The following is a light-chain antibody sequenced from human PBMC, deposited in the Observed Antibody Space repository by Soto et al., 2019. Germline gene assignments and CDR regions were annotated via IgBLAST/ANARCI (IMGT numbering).Light chain of an antibody. CDR3: QQYNSYSYT. CDR1: QSINNW. V-gene: IGKV1-5*03. Sequence: DIQMTQSPSTLSASVGDRVTITCRASQSINNWLAWYQQKPGKAPKLLIYKASNLQSGVPPRFSGSGSGTEFTLTISSLQPDDFATYYCQQYNSYSYTFGQGTKLEIK. CDR2: KAS. J-gene: IGKJ2*01.